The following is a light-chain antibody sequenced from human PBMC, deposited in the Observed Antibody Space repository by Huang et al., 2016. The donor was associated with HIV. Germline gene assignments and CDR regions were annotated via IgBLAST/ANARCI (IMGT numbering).Light chain of an antibody. CDR2: STS. J-gene: IGKJ2*01. CDR3: QQANSFPYT. CDR1: QGIGTW. V-gene: IGKV1-12*01. Sequence: DIQLTQSPSSVSASVGDSVTITCRARQGIGTWLAWYQQKPGKAPKLLIYSTSSLQSGVPARFSGSGSGADFTLTISSLQPEDFATYYCQQANSFPYTFGQGTKLEIK.